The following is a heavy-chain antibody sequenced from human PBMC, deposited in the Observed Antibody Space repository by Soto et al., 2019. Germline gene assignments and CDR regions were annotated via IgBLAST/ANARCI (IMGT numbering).Heavy chain of an antibody. CDR2: ISDSGVSS. D-gene: IGHD5-12*01. CDR1: GFTFSTCA. J-gene: IGHJ4*02. CDR3: AKQGNGYNTDY. V-gene: IGHV3-23*01. Sequence: GGSLRLSCAASGFTFSTCAMNWVRQAPGKGLEWVSGISDSGVSSYYADSVKGRFTISRDDSKNTLHLQMNSLRAEDTAVYYCAKQGNGYNTDYWGQGTLVTVSS.